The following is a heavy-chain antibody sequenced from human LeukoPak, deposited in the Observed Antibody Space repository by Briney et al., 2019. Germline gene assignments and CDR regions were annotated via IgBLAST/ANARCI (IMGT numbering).Heavy chain of an antibody. D-gene: IGHD4-11*01. V-gene: IGHV3-30-3*01. CDR3: ARSVPDYTRFDY. CDR1: GFTFSSYA. Sequence: GGSLRLSCAASGFTFSSYAMHWVRQAPGKGLEWVAVISYDGSNKYYADSVKGRFTISRDNSKNTLYLQMSSLRAEDTALYFCARSVPDYTRFDYWGQGALVTVSS. J-gene: IGHJ4*02. CDR2: ISYDGSNK.